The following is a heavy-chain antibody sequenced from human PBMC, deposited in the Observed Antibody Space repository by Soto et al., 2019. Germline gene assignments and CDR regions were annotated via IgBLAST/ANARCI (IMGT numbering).Heavy chain of an antibody. Sequence: QVQLVESGGGLVKPGGSLRLSCATSGFTFSDHYMSWLRQAPGKGLEWISYISTSGSTTKYADSVTGRLTISRYNAKNSLQLQMTSLRAEDTALYYCAHTTPYSRRWHLLWDWGQGTLVTVSS. J-gene: IGHJ4*02. CDR2: ISTSGSTT. D-gene: IGHD6-13*01. CDR1: GFTFSDHY. CDR3: AHTTPYSRRWHLLWD. V-gene: IGHV3-11*01.